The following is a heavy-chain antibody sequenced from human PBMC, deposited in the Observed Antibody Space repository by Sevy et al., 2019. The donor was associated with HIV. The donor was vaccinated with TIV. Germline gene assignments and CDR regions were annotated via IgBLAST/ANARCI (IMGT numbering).Heavy chain of an antibody. CDR1: GLTFSSYS. CDR2: ISSSSSYI. Sequence: GGSLRLSCTASGLTFSSYSMNWVRQAPGKGLEWVSSISSSSSYIYYRDSVKGRFTISRDNAKNSVYLQMNSLRVEDTALYYCARVRYNYGSYYFDYWGQGTLVTVSS. J-gene: IGHJ4*02. V-gene: IGHV3-21*04. CDR3: ARVRYNYGSYYFDY. D-gene: IGHD5-18*01.